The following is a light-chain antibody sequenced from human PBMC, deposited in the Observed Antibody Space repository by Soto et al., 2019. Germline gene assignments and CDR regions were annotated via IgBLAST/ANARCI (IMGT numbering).Light chain of an antibody. V-gene: IGLV1-44*01. J-gene: IGLJ3*02. CDR1: SSNIGSNA. CDR3: ATWDDSLNGWV. Sequence: QSALTQSPSASGTPGQRVTISCSGSSSNIGSNAVSWYQQLPGTAPKVLIYSNNQRPSGVPDRFSGSKSGTSASLAISGLQSEDDADYYCATWDDSLNGWVFGGGTKLTVL. CDR2: SNN.